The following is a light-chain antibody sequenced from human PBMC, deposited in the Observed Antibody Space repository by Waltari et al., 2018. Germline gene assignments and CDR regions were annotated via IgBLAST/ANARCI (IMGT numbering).Light chain of an antibody. V-gene: IGLV2-14*01. Sequence: QSALTQPASLSGSPGQSITIPCPGTSRDVGGYNYVSWYQQHPGKAPKLMIYEVSNRPSGVSNRFSGSKSGNTASLTISGLQAEDEADYYCSSYTSSSTLVFGTGTKVTVL. CDR2: EVS. J-gene: IGLJ1*01. CDR1: SRDVGGYNY. CDR3: SSYTSSSTLV.